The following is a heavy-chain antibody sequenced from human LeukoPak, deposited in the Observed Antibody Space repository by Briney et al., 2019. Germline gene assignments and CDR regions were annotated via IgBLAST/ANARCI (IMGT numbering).Heavy chain of an antibody. Sequence: ASVKVSCKASGYTFTGYYLHWVQQAPGQGLEWMGRINPNSGETNYAEKFQDRVTMTSDTSIGTFYMELSGLRSDDTAVYYCARVRYSVTSPLADSWGQGTLVTVAS. J-gene: IGHJ4*02. CDR1: GYTFTGYY. CDR3: ARVRYSVTSPLADS. CDR2: INPNSGET. V-gene: IGHV1-2*02. D-gene: IGHD1-26*01.